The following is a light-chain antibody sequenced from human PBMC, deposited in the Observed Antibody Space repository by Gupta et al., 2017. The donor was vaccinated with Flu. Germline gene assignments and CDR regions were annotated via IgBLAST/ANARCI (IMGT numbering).Light chain of an antibody. V-gene: IGLV3-9*01. CDR3: QVWASSTAV. Sequence: AQGQTARLTWGGDSMGSRSVNWYQKKTGQPTKLGSYRDSNRPPGIPDRFSASNSKNKANLTITGAQGGDEADYHCQVWASSTAVLGGGTKLTVL. CDR1: SMGSRS. J-gene: IGLJ2*01. CDR2: RDS.